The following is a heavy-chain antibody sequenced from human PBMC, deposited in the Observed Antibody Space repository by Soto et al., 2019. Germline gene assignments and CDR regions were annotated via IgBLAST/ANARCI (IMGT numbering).Heavy chain of an antibody. CDR2: IHYSGST. CDR3: ARLGYDSSAYYDDTDY. V-gene: IGHV4-39*01. Sequence: SETLSLTCTVSGDSIGTTHSYWAWIRQSPGKGLEWIGNIHYSGSTYYMPSLRSRVTLSVDTSKNQFSLRLTSVTAEDTAVYYCARLGYDSSAYYDDTDYWGPGTLVTVS. J-gene: IGHJ4*02. CDR1: GDSIGTTHSY. D-gene: IGHD3-22*01.